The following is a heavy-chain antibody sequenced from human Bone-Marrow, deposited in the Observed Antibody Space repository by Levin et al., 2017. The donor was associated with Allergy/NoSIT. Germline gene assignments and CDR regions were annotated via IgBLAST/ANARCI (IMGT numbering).Heavy chain of an antibody. CDR3: GRDEDGYNRGYYFGMDV. CDR1: GFTFSSYS. CDR2: ISSSSNYI. V-gene: IGHV3-21*01. D-gene: IGHD5-24*01. J-gene: IGHJ6*02. Sequence: GESLKISCAASGFTFSSYSMIWVRQAPGKGLEWVSSISSSSNYIYYTGSVKGRFTISRDNAKNSLYLQMNSLRAEDTAVYYCGRDEDGYNRGYYFGMDVWGQGTTVTVSS.